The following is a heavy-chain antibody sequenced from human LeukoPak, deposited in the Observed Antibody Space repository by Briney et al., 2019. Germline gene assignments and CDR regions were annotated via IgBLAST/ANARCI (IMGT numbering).Heavy chain of an antibody. V-gene: IGHV3-33*01. J-gene: IGHJ4*02. CDR2: IWYDGSNK. D-gene: IGHD4-23*01. Sequence: GGSLRLSCAASGFTFSSYGMHWVRQAPGKGLEWVAVIWYDGSNKYYADSVKGRFTISRDNSKNTLYLQMNSLRAEDTAVYYCATGTVVTPDFDSWGQGTLVSVSS. CDR3: ATGTVVTPDFDS. CDR1: GFTFSSYG.